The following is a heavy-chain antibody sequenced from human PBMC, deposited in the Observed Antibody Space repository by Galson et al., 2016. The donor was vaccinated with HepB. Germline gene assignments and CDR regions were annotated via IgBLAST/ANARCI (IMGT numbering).Heavy chain of an antibody. Sequence: LILPCSASGFTFSSYTMNWFGQAPGKGLEWVSSVSSSTSYIYSADSVKGRFTISRDNTKNSLYLQMNSLRADDTAIYYCTRDLCWGGTRYFDYWGQGTLVTVSS. V-gene: IGHV3-21*01. J-gene: IGHJ4*02. CDR3: TRDLCWGGTRYFDY. D-gene: IGHD3-16*01. CDR1: GFTFSSYT. CDR2: VSSSTSYI.